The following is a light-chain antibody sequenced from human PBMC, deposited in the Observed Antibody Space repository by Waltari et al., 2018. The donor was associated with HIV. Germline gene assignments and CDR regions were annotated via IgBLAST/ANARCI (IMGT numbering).Light chain of an antibody. CDR1: NIEDKT. V-gene: IGLV3-21*04. J-gene: IGLJ3*02. Sequence: YVLTQPPSVSVAPGEAARISCGGNNIEDKTVHWYQQKPGQAPVLVIYYNDDRPSGIPERFSGSNSQNTATLTISRVEAGDEADYYCQVWDDIIGPYEVFGGGTKLTVL. CDR3: QVWDDIIGPYEV. CDR2: YND.